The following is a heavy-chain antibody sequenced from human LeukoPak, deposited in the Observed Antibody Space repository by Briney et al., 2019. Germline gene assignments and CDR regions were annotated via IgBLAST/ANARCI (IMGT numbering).Heavy chain of an antibody. D-gene: IGHD6-6*01. CDR3: AKVRSSSPY. CDR2: IRYDGSNK. Sequence: GGSLRLSCTASGFTFSDYAMHWIRQAPGKGLEWVAFIRYDGSNKYYADSVKGRFTISRDNSKNTLYLQMNSLRAEDTAVYYCAKVRSSSPYWGQGTLVTVSS. V-gene: IGHV3-30*02. J-gene: IGHJ4*02. CDR1: GFTFSDYA.